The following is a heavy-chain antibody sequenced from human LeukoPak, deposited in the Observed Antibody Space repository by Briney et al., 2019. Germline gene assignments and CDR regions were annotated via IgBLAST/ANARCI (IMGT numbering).Heavy chain of an antibody. CDR3: ARAKRYSYVDY. CDR1: GFIFSNYG. J-gene: IGHJ4*02. CDR2: ISSDGTNE. D-gene: IGHD5-18*01. Sequence: SGGSLRLSCAASGFIFSNYGMHWVRQAPGKGLEWVAVISSDGTNEYYADSVKGRFTISRDNAKNSLYLQMNSLRAEDTAVYYCARAKRYSYVDYWGQGTLVTVSS. V-gene: IGHV3-30*03.